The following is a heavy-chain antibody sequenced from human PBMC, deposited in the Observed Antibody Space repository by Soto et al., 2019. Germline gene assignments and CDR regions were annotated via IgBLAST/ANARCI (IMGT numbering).Heavy chain of an antibody. V-gene: IGHV6-1*01. D-gene: IGHD4-4*01. CDR1: GDSVSSNSAA. J-gene: IGHJ4*02. Sequence: SQTLSLTCAISGDSVSSNSAAWNWIRQSPSIGLEWLGRTYYRSQCYHDYAISMKSRITINPDTSSNQFSLQLDSVTPEDTAVYYCARDPPDFHSAFDFWGQGTVVTVSS. CDR2: TYYRSQCYH. CDR3: ARDPPDFHSAFDF.